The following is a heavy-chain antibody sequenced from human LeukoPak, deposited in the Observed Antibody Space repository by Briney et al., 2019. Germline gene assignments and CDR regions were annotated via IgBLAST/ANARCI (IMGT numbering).Heavy chain of an antibody. V-gene: IGHV1-69-2*01. Sequence: GASVKVSCKASGYTFTDYYIHWVQQAPGKGLDWMGRVDPENGETIYAVKFQGRVTITADTSTDTAYMELSSLRSEDTAVYYCATWFYCDSATCPSTFHYWGQGTLVTVSS. CDR1: GYTFTDYY. CDR2: VDPENGET. J-gene: IGHJ4*02. CDR3: ATWFYCDSATCPSTFHY. D-gene: IGHD2-2*01.